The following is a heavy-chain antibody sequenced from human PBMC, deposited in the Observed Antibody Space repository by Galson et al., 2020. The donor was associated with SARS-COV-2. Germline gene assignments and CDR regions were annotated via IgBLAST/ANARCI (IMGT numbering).Heavy chain of an antibody. CDR3: VRDRYCTITTCYNWFSS. V-gene: IGHV3-33*05. J-gene: IGHJ5*01. CDR2: ISFDGNTD. CDR1: EFMFSTFG. D-gene: IGHD2-2*02. Sequence: GESLKISCAASEFMFSTFGMHWVRQGPGKGLEWVAFISFDGNTDYYADSVKGRFTVSRDNSNNKLYLQMNNLRADDTAVYYCVRDRYCTITTCYNWFSSWGQGTLVTVSS.